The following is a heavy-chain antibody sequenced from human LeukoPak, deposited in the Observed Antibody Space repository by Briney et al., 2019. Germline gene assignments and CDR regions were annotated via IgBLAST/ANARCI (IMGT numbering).Heavy chain of an antibody. J-gene: IGHJ4*02. CDR2: INPNSGGT. D-gene: IGHD5-24*01. CDR1: GYTFSGYY. V-gene: IGHV1-2*02. Sequence: ASVKVSCKASGYTFSGYYMHWVRQAPGQGLEWMEWINPNSGGTNYAQKFQGRVTMTRDTSINTAYVELGSLRSDDTAVYYCARDPSSRGNFDYWGQGTLVTVSS. CDR3: ARDPSSRGNFDY.